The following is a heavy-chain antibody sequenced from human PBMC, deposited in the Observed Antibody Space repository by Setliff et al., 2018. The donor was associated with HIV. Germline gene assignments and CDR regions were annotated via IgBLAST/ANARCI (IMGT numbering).Heavy chain of an antibody. V-gene: IGHV1-69*05. D-gene: IGHD5-18*01. Sequence: GASVKVSCKASGGTFSSYAISWVRQAPGQGLEWMGGIIPIFGTANYAQKFQGRVTITTDESTSTAYMELSSLRSEDTAVYYCASGYSYGPPYYYYGMDVWGQGTTVTVS. CDR2: IIPIFGTA. CDR1: GGTFSSYA. CDR3: ASGYSYGPPYYYYGMDV. J-gene: IGHJ6*02.